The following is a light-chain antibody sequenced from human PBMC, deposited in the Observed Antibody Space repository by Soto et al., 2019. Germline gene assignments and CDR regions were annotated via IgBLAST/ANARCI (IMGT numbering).Light chain of an antibody. CDR3: PQYGALPPT. CDR1: QTVSNTY. J-gene: IGKJ4*01. CDR2: GAS. Sequence: EMVLTQFPGALSLSPGERVTLSCRASQTVSNTYLAWYQQKSGQAPKFLIYGASNRATGIPDRFSGSGSGTDFTLTISRLEPEDFAVEYCPQYGALPPTFGGGTKVEIK. V-gene: IGKV3-20*01.